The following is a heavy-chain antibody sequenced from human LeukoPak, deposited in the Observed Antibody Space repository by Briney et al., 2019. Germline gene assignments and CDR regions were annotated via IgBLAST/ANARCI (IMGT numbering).Heavy chain of an antibody. Sequence: GGSLRLSCAASGFTFSNAWMGWVRQAPGKGLEWVGRIKSNTDGGTTDYTAHVKGRFTISRDDSQNTLYLQMNSLKTEDTAVYYCSTDRFDWGQGTLVTVSS. CDR1: GFTFSNAW. V-gene: IGHV3-15*01. CDR3: STDRFD. CDR2: IKSNTDGGTT. D-gene: IGHD3-16*01. J-gene: IGHJ4*02.